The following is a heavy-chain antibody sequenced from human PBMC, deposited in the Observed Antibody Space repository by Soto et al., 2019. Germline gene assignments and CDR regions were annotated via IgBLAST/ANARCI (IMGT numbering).Heavy chain of an antibody. J-gene: IGHJ5*02. CDR3: AGHYGDNGWFDP. D-gene: IGHD4-17*01. CDR2: ITSSSSSI. V-gene: IGHV3-21*06. Sequence: PGGSLRLSCAASGFTFSAYNMNWVRQPPGKGLEWVSSITSSSSSIYYADSLKGRFTISRDNAKNSLYLQMNSLRAEDTAVYYCAGHYGDNGWFDPWGQGTLVTVSS. CDR1: GFTFSAYN.